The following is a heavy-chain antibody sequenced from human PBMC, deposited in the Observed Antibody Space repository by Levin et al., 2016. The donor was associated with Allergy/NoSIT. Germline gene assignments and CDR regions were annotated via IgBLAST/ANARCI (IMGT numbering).Heavy chain of an antibody. J-gene: IGHJ4*02. CDR2: IRSKTDGGAI. CDR1: GFSVSNAW. V-gene: IGHV3-15*01. D-gene: IGHD1-26*01. Sequence: GGSLRLSCVASGFSVSNAWMSWVRQAPGKGLEWLGRIRSKTDGGAIDYPAPVKGRFTISRDDSRNTLYLQMNSLKTEDTAVYFCTTWKVGDAEHFDYWGQGALVTVSS. CDR3: TTWKVGDAEHFDY.